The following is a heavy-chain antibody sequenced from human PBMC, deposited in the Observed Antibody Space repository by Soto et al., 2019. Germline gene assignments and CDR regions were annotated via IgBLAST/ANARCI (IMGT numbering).Heavy chain of an antibody. CDR2: IKSKTDGGTT. CDR3: TTDRIPLPGGYGDYVDAFDI. Sequence: GGSLRLSCAASGFTFSNAWMSWVRQAPGKGLEWVGRIKSKTDGGTTDYAAPVKGRFTISRDDSKNTLYLQMNSLKTEDTAVYYCTTDRIPLPGGYGDYVDAFDIWGQGTMVTVSS. CDR1: GFTFSNAW. D-gene: IGHD4-17*01. J-gene: IGHJ3*02. V-gene: IGHV3-15*01.